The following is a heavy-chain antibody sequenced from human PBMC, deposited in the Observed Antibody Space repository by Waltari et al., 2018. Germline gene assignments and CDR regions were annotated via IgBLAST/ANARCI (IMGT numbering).Heavy chain of an antibody. V-gene: IGHV3-23*01. CDR2: VSGSGATT. J-gene: IGHJ4*02. CDR3: GKAFRGYSGAYFDI. Sequence: EVQLLESGGGLVQPGGSLRLSCAASGFSFGGFGMNWVRQAPGKGRGGGAGVSGSGATTYYADSVRGRFTVSRDNNRDTVDLQMNSLRAEDTAVYYCGKAFRGYSGAYFDIWGRGTLVAVSA. CDR1: GFSFGGFG. D-gene: IGHD5-12*01.